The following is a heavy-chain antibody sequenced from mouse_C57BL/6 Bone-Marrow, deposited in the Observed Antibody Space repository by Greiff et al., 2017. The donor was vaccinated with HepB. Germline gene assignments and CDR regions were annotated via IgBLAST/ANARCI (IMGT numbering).Heavy chain of an antibody. V-gene: IGHV3-8*01. J-gene: IGHJ2*01. D-gene: IGHD1-1*01. Sequence: EVKLVESGPGLAKPSQTLSLPCSVTGYSITSDYWNWIRKFPGNKLEYMGYISYSGSTYYNPSLKIRISITRDTSKNQYYLQLNAVTTEDTATYYCARYTGVEGVLFDVWGQVTTLTVSS. CDR2: ISYSGST. CDR3: ARYTGVEGVLFDV. CDR1: GYSITSDY.